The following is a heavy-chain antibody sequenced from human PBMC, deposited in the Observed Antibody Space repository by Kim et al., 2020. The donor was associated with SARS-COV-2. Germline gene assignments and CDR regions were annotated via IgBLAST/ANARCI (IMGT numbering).Heavy chain of an antibody. CDR3: AKDWYNWNYVSPLSKTYYYYYGMDV. Sequence: GGSLRLSCAASGFTFGDYAMHWVRQAPGKGLEWVSGISWNSGSIGYADSVKGRFTISRDNAKNSLYLQMNSLRAEDTALYYCAKDWYNWNYVSPLSKTYYYYYGMDVWGQGTTVTVSS. CDR1: GFTFGDYA. V-gene: IGHV3-9*01. J-gene: IGHJ6*02. D-gene: IGHD1-7*01. CDR2: ISWNSGSI.